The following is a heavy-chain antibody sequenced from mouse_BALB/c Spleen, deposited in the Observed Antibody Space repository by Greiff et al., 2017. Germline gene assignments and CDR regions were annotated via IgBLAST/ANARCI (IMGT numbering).Heavy chain of an antibody. V-gene: IGHV1S56*01. CDR1: GYTFTSYY. CDR3: ARSGYYGFDY. Sequence: QVQLQQSGPELVKPGASVRISCKASGYTFTSYYIHWVKQRPGQGLEWIGWIYPGNVNTKYNEKFKGKATLTADKSSSTAYMQLSSLTSEDSAVYFCARSGYYGFDYWGQGTTLTVSS. CDR2: IYPGNVNT. J-gene: IGHJ2*01. D-gene: IGHD1-1*01.